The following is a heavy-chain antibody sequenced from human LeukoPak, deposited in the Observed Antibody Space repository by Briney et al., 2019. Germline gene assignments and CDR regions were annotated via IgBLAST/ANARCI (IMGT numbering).Heavy chain of an antibody. V-gene: IGHV4-59*08. CDR2: IYYSGST. CDR1: GGSISSYY. D-gene: IGHD3-3*01. J-gene: IGHJ4*02. CDR3: ASTLPITIFGVVPNDYYFDY. Sequence: SETLSLTCTVSGGSISSYYWSWIRQPPGKGLEWIGYIYYSGSTNYNPSLKSRVTISVDTSKNQSSLKLSSVTAADTAVYYCASTLPITIFGVVPNDYYFDYWGQGTLVTVSS.